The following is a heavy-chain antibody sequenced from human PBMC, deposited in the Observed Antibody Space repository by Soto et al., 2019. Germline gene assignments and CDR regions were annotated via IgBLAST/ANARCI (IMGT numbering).Heavy chain of an antibody. CDR3: AKALLVGATRPLDY. CDR1: GFTFSSYG. D-gene: IGHD1-26*01. Sequence: QVQLVESGGGVVQPGRSLRLSCAASGFTFSSYGMHWVRQAPGKGLEWVAVISYDGSNKYYADSVKGRFTISRDNSKSTLYLQMNSLRAEDTAVYYCAKALLVGATRPLDYWGQGTLVTVSS. J-gene: IGHJ4*02. V-gene: IGHV3-30*18. CDR2: ISYDGSNK.